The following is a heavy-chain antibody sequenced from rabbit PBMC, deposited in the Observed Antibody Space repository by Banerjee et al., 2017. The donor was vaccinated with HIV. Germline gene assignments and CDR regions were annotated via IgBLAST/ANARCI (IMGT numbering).Heavy chain of an antibody. CDR2: IYAGSSGST. CDR1: GFSFSSSYY. D-gene: IGHD6-1*01. Sequence: QQQLEESGGDLVKPEGSLTLTCTASGFSFSSSYYMCWVRQAPGKGLEWIACIYAGSSGSTYYATWAKGRFTISKTSSTTVTLQMTSLTAADTATYFCARGTYGRDFDLWGPGTLVTVS. J-gene: IGHJ4*01. V-gene: IGHV1S45*01. CDR3: ARGTYGRDFDL.